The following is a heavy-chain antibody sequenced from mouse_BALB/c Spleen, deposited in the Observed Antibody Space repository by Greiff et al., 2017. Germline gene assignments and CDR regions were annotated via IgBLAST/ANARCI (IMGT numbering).Heavy chain of an antibody. J-gene: IGHJ4*01. CDR2: ISNLAYSI. CDR3: ARDRRYDGNYYAMDY. Sequence: EVQRVESGGGLVQPGGSRKLSCAASGFTFSDYGMAWVRQAPGKGPEWVAFISNLAYSIYYADTVTGRFTISRENAKNTLYLEMSSLRSEDTAMYYCARDRRYDGNYYAMDYWGQGTSVTVSS. D-gene: IGHD2-14*01. V-gene: IGHV5-15*02. CDR1: GFTFSDYG.